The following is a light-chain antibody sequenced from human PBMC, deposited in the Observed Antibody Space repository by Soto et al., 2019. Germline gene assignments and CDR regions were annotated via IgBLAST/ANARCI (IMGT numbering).Light chain of an antibody. Sequence: DIQMTQSPSTLPASVGARVTITCRASQSISSSLNWYQQKPGKAPKLLIYAASNLQSGVPSRFRGSGSGTEFTLTISSLKPDDFATYYCQQYNTFRTFGQGTKVDIK. CDR2: AAS. CDR3: QQYNTFRT. CDR1: QSISSS. J-gene: IGKJ1*01. V-gene: IGKV1-5*01.